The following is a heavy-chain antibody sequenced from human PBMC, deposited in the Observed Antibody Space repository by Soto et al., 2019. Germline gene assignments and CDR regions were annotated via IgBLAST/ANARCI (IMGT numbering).Heavy chain of an antibody. CDR3: ATMGTPVTGLYYFDY. CDR1: GCSISSGNYY. D-gene: IGHD4-17*01. Sequence: SETLSLTCTVSGCSISSGNYYWSWIRQPPGKGLEWIGFISYGGTTHYSASLRSRVSISVDTSKNQFSLDLSSVTAADTAVYYCATMGTPVTGLYYFDYWGQGTLVTVPS. CDR2: ISYGGTT. J-gene: IGHJ4*02. V-gene: IGHV4-30-4*01.